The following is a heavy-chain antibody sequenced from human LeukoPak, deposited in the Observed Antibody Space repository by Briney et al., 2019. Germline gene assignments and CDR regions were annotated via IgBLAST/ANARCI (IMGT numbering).Heavy chain of an antibody. J-gene: IGHJ5*02. CDR1: GDSLSSSSYY. V-gene: IGHV4-39*01. Sequence: SETLSLTCTVSGDSLSSSSYYWGWIRQPPGKGLEWIGSISYSGTTYYNPSLKSRVTISVDTFKNQFSLKLSSVTAADTAVYYCARPSSLHYYGSGSYGSWFDPWGQGTLVTVSS. CDR2: ISYSGTT. CDR3: ARPSSLHYYGSGSYGSWFDP. D-gene: IGHD3-10*01.